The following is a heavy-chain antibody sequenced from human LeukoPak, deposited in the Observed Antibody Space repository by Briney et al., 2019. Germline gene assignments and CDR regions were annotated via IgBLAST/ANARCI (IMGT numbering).Heavy chain of an antibody. J-gene: IGHJ4*02. CDR3: ARGEPEQIIAFDY. CDR1: GGSISSGDYY. CDR2: IYYSGST. D-gene: IGHD1-14*01. Sequence: SETLSLTCTVSGGSISSGDYYWSWIRQLPGKGLEWIGYIYYSGSTYYNPSLKSRVTISVDTSKNQLSLRLSSVTAADTAVYFCARGEPEQIIAFDYWGQGTLVTVSS. V-gene: IGHV4-31*03.